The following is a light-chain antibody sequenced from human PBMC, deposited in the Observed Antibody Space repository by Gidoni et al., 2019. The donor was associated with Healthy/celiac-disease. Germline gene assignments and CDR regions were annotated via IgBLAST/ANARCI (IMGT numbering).Light chain of an antibody. Sequence: DIHMTQSPSSLSASVGDRVTITCRASQSISSYLNWYQQKPGEAPKLLIYDASSLQSGVPSRFSGSGSGTDFTLTISSLQPEDFATYYCQQSYSTPVSFGQGTKLEIK. CDR2: DAS. J-gene: IGKJ2*03. V-gene: IGKV1-39*01. CDR1: QSISSY. CDR3: QQSYSTPVS.